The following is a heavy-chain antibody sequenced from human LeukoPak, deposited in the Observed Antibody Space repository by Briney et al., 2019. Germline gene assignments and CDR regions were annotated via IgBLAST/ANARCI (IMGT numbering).Heavy chain of an antibody. CDR3: ARDPDWGWGGDWFDP. D-gene: IGHD2-8*02. CDR1: GYTFTSYY. CDR2: INPSGGST. V-gene: IGHV1-46*03. J-gene: IGHJ5*02. Sequence: ASVKVSCKASGYTFTSYYMHWVRQAPGQGLEWMGIINPSGGSTSYAQKFQGRVTMTRDTSTSTVYMELGSLRSEDTAVYYCARDPDWGWGGDWFDPWGQGTLVTVSS.